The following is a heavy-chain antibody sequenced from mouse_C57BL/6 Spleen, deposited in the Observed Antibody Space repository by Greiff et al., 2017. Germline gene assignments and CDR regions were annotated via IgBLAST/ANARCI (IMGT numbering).Heavy chain of an antibody. D-gene: IGHD3-3*01. Sequence: EVQLQQSGAELVRPGASVKLSCTASGFNIKDDYMHWVKQRPEQGLEWIGWIDPENGDTEYASKFQGKATITADTSSNTAYLQLSSLTSEDTAVYYCTTWGGPGYWGQGTTLTVSS. CDR3: TTWGGPGY. CDR2: IDPENGDT. V-gene: IGHV14-4*01. CDR1: GFNIKDDY. J-gene: IGHJ2*01.